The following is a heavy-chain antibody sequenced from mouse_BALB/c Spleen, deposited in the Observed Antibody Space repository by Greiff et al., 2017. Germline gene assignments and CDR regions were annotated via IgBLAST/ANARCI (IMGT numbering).Heavy chain of an antibody. V-gene: IGHV5-17*02. D-gene: IGHD2-14*01. J-gene: IGHJ3*01. CDR2: ISSGSSTI. CDR3: ARRGRYGDPWFAY. Sequence: EVHLVESGGGLVQPGGSRKLSCAASGFTFSSFGMHWVRQAPEKGLEWVAYISSGSSTIYYADTVKGRFTISRDNPKNTLFLQMTSLRSEDTAMYYCARRGRYGDPWFAYWGQGTLVTVSA. CDR1: GFTFSSFG.